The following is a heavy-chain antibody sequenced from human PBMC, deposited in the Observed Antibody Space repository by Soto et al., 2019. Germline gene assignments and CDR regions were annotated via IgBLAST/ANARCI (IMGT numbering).Heavy chain of an antibody. J-gene: IGHJ6*02. CDR2: VSANNGHT. D-gene: IGHD2-8*01. CDR1: GFTFSNYC. V-gene: IGHV1-18*01. Sequence: ASGKVCCEASGFTFSNYCLNWVRQARGQGLEWMGWVSANNGHTNYAQNLQGRVSMTTDTSTSRAYMELRGLRFDDTAVYYCARDIESVTAKHFFYYYAMDVWGQGTTVTVSS. CDR3: ARDIESVTAKHFFYYYAMDV.